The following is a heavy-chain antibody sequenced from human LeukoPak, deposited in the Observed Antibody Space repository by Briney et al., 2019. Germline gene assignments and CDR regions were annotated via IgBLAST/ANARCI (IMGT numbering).Heavy chain of an antibody. J-gene: IGHJ6*02. V-gene: IGHV4-4*07. CDR2: IYTSGST. D-gene: IGHD1-1*01. Sequence: SETLSLTCTVSGGSISSYYWSWIRQPAGKGLEWIGRIYTSGSTNYNPSLKSRVTMSVDTSKNQFSLKLSSVTAADTAVYYCARDLEGGRYCYYGMDVWGQGTTVTVSS. CDR1: GGSISSYY. CDR3: ARDLEGGRYCYYGMDV.